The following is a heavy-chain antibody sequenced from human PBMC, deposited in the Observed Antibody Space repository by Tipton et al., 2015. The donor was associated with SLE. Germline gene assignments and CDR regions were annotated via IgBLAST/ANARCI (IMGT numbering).Heavy chain of an antibody. CDR2: INQHGSEK. CDR3: ARAAAGTIDY. Sequence: SLRLSCAASGFTFSRYWMNWVRQAPGKGLEWVANINQHGSEKYYVDSVKGLFTISRDNAKNSLYLQMNSLRPEDTAVYYCARAAAGTIDYWGQGTLVTVSS. J-gene: IGHJ4*02. V-gene: IGHV3-7*01. D-gene: IGHD6-13*01. CDR1: GFTFSRYW.